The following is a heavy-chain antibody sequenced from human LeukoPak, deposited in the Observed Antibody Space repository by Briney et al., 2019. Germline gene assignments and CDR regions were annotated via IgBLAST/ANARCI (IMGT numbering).Heavy chain of an antibody. V-gene: IGHV3-23*01. CDR1: GFTFSSYA. Sequence: PGGSLRLSCAASGFTFSSYAMSWVRQAPGKGLEWVSAISGSGGSTYYADSVKGRFTISRDNSKNTLYLQMNSLRAEDTAVYYCAKVLWQWLDHQVYYFDYWGQGTLVTVSS. D-gene: IGHD6-19*01. CDR3: AKVLWQWLDHQVYYFDY. CDR2: ISGSGGST. J-gene: IGHJ4*02.